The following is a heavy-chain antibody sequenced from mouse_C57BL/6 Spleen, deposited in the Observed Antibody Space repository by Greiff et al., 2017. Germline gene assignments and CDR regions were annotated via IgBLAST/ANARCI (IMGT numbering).Heavy chain of an antibody. CDR1: GFSLTSYG. Sequence: QVQLQQSGPGLVQPSQSLSITCTVSGFSLTSYGVHWVRQSPGKGLEWLGVIWRGGSTDYNAAFMSRLSITQDNSKSQVFFKMNSLQADDTAIYYCAKIPNWDEGYAMDYWGQGTSVTVSS. D-gene: IGHD4-1*01. CDR3: AKIPNWDEGYAMDY. V-gene: IGHV2-5*01. CDR2: IWRGGST. J-gene: IGHJ4*01.